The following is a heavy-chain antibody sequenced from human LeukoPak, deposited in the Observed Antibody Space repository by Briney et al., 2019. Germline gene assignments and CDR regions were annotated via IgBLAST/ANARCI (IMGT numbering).Heavy chain of an antibody. Sequence: PSETLSLTCTVSGGSISSYYWSWIRQPPGKGLEWIGYIYYSGSTNYNPSLKSRVTISVDTSKNQFSLKLSSVTAADTAVYYCARAGVSYYGGNGYYFDYWGQGTLVTVSS. CDR2: IYYSGST. D-gene: IGHD4-23*01. J-gene: IGHJ4*02. V-gene: IGHV4-59*01. CDR1: GGSISSYY. CDR3: ARAGVSYYGGNGYYFDY.